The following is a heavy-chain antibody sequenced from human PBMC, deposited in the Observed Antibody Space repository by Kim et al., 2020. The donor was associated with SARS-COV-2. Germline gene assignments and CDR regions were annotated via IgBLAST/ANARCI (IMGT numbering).Heavy chain of an antibody. CDR1: GGSFSGYY. V-gene: IGHV4-34*01. CDR2: INHSGST. J-gene: IGHJ3*02. D-gene: IGHD6-13*01. CDR3: ARVQKQQLLHRGWNLVVHNDAFDI. Sequence: SETLSLTCAVYGGSFSGYYWSWIRQPPGKGLEWIGEINHSGSTNYNPSLKSRVTISVDTSKNQFSLKLSSVTAADTAVYYCARVQKQQLLHRGWNLVVHNDAFDIWGQGTMVTVSS.